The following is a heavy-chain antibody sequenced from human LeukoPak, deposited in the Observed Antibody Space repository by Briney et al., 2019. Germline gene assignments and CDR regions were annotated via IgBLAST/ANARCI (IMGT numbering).Heavy chain of an antibody. CDR2: IYTSGST. V-gene: IGHV4-4*07. CDR1: GGSISSYY. Sequence: PSETLSLTCTGSGGSISSYYWSWIRQPAGKGLEWIGRIYTSGSTNYNPSHKSRVTMSVDTSKNQFSLQLSSVTAADTAVYYCARGAHYYDSSGYYYTVITDYWGQGTLVTGSS. J-gene: IGHJ4*02. CDR3: ARGAHYYDSSGYYYTVITDY. D-gene: IGHD3-22*01.